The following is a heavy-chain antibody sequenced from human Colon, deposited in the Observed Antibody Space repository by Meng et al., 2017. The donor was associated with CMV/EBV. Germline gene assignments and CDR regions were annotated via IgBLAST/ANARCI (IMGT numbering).Heavy chain of an antibody. Sequence: GGSLRLSCAASGFNFSSYEMNWVRQAPGKGLEWVSYISSSGGTIYYADSVKGRFTISRDNAKNSLYLQMNSLRAEDTAVYYCATYQSSGYYSAAFDIWGQGTMVTVSS. J-gene: IGHJ3*02. V-gene: IGHV3-48*03. CDR2: ISSSGGTI. CDR3: ATYQSSGYYSAAFDI. CDR1: GFNFSSYE. D-gene: IGHD3-22*01.